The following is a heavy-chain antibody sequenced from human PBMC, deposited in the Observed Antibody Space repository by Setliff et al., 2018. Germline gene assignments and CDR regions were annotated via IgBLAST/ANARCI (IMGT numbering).Heavy chain of an antibody. J-gene: IGHJ1*01. CDR3: AHTEYGRYFDH. CDR1: GFSLSSSAAG. Sequence: SGPTLVNPTETLTLTCTFSGFSLSSSAAGVGWIRQAPGKALEWLALIYWDDAKRYSPSLRSRLTVTKDTSKNQVVLTMTSMDPVDTATYYCAHTEYGRYFDHWGQGTLVTVSS. V-gene: IGHV2-5*02. CDR2: IYWDDAK. D-gene: IGHD1-26*01.